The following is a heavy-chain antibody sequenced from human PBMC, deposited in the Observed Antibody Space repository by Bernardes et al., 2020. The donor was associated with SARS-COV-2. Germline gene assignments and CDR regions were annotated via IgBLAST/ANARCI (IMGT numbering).Heavy chain of an antibody. V-gene: IGHV3-23*01. CDR3: ARDEAVAGTFDWFDP. CDR2: ISGSGGGT. Sequence: AISGSGGGTYYADSVKGRFTISRDNSKNTLYLQMNTLRAEDTAVYYCARDEAVAGTFDWFDPWGQGTLDTVSS. J-gene: IGHJ5*02. D-gene: IGHD6-19*01.